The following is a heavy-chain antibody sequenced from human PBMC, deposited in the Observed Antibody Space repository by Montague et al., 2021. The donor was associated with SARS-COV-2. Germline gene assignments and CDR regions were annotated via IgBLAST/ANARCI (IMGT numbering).Heavy chain of an antibody. D-gene: IGHD4-23*01. CDR2: INHSGTT. V-gene: IGHV4-34*01. J-gene: IGHJ4*02. CDR3: ARWDPQTLTLIGLRGKSASDY. Sequence: SETLSLTCAVYGGSFSGYYWTWIRQSPGKGLEWIAEINHSGTTNYNFNSSLRSRVTISVDTSKSPFSLKLSSVTAADTGVYYCARWDPQTLTLIGLRGKSASDYWGQGTLVTVSS. CDR1: GGSFSGYY.